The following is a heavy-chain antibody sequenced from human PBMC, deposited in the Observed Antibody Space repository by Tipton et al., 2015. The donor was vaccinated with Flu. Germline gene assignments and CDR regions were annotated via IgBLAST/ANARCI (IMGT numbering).Heavy chain of an antibody. Sequence: LRLSCTVSGGSISSYYWSWIRQPPGKGLEWIGYIYYSGSTNYNPSLKSRVTISVDTSKNQFSLKLSSVTAADTAVYYCARQKAGPHYYDSSGYYQTEAFDIWGQGTMATVSS. J-gene: IGHJ3*02. V-gene: IGHV4-59*01. D-gene: IGHD3-22*01. CDR1: GGSISSYY. CDR2: IYYSGST. CDR3: ARQKAGPHYYDSSGYYQTEAFDI.